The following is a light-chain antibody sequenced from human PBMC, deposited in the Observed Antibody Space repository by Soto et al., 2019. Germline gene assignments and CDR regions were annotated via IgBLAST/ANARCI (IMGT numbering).Light chain of an antibody. Sequence: SSELTQPPSVSLAPGQTARITCGGNNIGSKSVHWYQQKPGQAPVLVVYDDSDRPSGIPERFSGSNSGNTAALTISRVAAGDEADYYCQVWDSSNYHEEWVFGGGTKVTVL. CDR1: NIGSKS. V-gene: IGLV3-21*02. CDR2: DDS. J-gene: IGLJ3*02. CDR3: QVWDSSNYHEEWV.